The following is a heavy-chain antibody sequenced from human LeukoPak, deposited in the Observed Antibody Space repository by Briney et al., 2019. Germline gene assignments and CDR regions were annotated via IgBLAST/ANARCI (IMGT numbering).Heavy chain of an antibody. CDR3: ARAYDILTGYLDHDAFDI. Sequence: SETLSLTCAVSGYSISSGYYWSWIRQPPGKGLEWIGYIYYSGSTYYNPSLKSRVTISVDTSKNQFSLKLSSVTAADTAVYYCARAYDILTGYLDHDAFDIWGQGTMVTVSS. V-gene: IGHV4-30-4*08. D-gene: IGHD3-9*01. CDR1: GYSISSGYY. J-gene: IGHJ3*02. CDR2: IYYSGST.